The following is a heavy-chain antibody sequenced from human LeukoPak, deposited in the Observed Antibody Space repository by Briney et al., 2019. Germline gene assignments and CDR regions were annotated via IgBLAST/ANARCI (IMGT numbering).Heavy chain of an antibody. J-gene: IGHJ4*02. V-gene: IGHV7-4-1*02. CDR2: INTNTGNP. CDR1: GYTFTGYA. CDR3: ARDGGYYDSSGCDY. Sequence: GATVKVPCKASGYTFTGYAMNWVRQAPGQGLEWMGWINTNTGNPTYAQGFTGRFVFSLDTSVSTAYLQISSLKAEDTAVYYCARDGGYYDSSGCDYWGQGTLVTVSS. D-gene: IGHD3-22*01.